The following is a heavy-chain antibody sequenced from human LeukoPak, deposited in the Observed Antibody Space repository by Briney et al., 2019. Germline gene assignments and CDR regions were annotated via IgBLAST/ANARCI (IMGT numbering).Heavy chain of an antibody. CDR2: IYYSGST. Sequence: SGTLSLTCTVSGGSISSDYWSWIRQPPGKGLEWIGYIYYSGSTNYNPSLKSRVTISVDTSKNQFSLKLSSVTAADTAVYYCARDAGYSYGSQGWFDPWGQGTLVTVSS. CDR3: ARDAGYSYGSQGWFDP. J-gene: IGHJ5*02. V-gene: IGHV4-59*01. CDR1: GGSISSDY. D-gene: IGHD5-18*01.